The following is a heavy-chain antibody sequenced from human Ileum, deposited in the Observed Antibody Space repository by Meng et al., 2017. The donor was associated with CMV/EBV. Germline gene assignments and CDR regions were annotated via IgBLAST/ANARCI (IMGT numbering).Heavy chain of an antibody. CDR1: GDHVTTYY. Sequence: SETLSLTCSLSGDHVTTYYWSWVRQPPGKGLEWVGSVFHTGDTKYNPSLKTRLTLSMDTSTKQVSLTLLSLKTADTATYYCARGRSCVSGVCYDDHNYFGPWGQGTLVTVSS. CDR2: VFHTGDT. CDR3: ARGRSCVSGVCYDDHNYFGP. V-gene: IGHV4-59*02. J-gene: IGHJ5*02. D-gene: IGHD2-21*02.